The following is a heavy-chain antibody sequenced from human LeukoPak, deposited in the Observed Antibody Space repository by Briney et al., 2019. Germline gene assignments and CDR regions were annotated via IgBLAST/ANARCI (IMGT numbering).Heavy chain of an antibody. D-gene: IGHD2-2*01. CDR1: GYNFGIFG. V-gene: IGHV1-18*01. CDR2: ISANNGNT. CDR3: ARVGVVVPSAWFDP. Sequence: EASVKVSCKASGYNFGIFGMSWVRQAPGQGLEWMGWISANNGNTKYAQKLQGRVTMTTDTSTSTAYMELRSLRSDDTAVYYCARVGVVVPSAWFDPWAREPWSPSPQ. J-gene: IGHJ5*02.